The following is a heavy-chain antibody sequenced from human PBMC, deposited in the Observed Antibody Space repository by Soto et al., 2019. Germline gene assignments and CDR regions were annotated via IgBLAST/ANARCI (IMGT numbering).Heavy chain of an antibody. CDR2: VDWADNK. Sequence: SGPTLVNPTQTLTLTCDFSGFSLGAPGMCLSWIRQPPGKALEWLALVDWADNKYYTTSLKTRLTISKDTSRSQVVLTMANKDPVDTGTYFCARLCSGTPGYGMDVWGQGTTVTVSS. J-gene: IGHJ6*02. CDR1: GFSLGAPGMC. D-gene: IGHD3-3*01. CDR3: ARLCSGTPGYGMDV. V-gene: IGHV2-70*01.